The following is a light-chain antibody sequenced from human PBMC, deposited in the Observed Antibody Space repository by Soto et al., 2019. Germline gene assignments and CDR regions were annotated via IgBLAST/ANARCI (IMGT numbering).Light chain of an antibody. V-gene: IGKV1-5*01. J-gene: IGKJ1*01. CDR3: QQYNSYASGT. CDR2: DAS. CDR1: QSISSW. Sequence: DIQMTQSPSTLSESVGDRVTITCRASQSISSWLAWYQQKPGKAPKLLIYDASSLESGVPSRFSGSRSGTEFTLTISSLQPDDFATYYCQQYNSYASGTFGQGTKVEIK.